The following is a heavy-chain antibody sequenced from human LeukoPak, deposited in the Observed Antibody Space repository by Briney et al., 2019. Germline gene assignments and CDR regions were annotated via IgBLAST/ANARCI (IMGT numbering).Heavy chain of an antibody. CDR2: ISPDGSTT. D-gene: IGHD5-24*01. J-gene: IGHJ4*02. CDR3: TSVLSSHRYNLCYY. CDR1: GLTLRRYW. Sequence: GGSLRLSCAASGLTLRRYWMHCVRQAPGKGLMWVSRISPDGSTTLYADSVKGRFTISRDNAKNTLYLQMNSLGAEDTAVRYCTSVLSSHRYNLCYYWGQGTLVTVSS. V-gene: IGHV3-74*03.